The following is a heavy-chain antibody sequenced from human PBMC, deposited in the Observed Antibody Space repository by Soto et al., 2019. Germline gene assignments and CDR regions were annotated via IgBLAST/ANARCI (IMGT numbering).Heavy chain of an antibody. CDR3: AKDHRSSAYVERHPLQGCLDV. D-gene: IGHD5-12*01. CDR2: ISYDGSNK. CDR1: GFTFSSYG. Sequence: PGGSLRLSCAASGFTFSSYGMHWVRQAPGKGLEWVAVISYDGSNKYYADSVKGRFTIPRDNSKNTLYLQMNSLRAEDTAVYYCAKDHRSSAYVERHPLQGCLDVWGQGTTATVSS. J-gene: IGHJ6*02. V-gene: IGHV3-30*18.